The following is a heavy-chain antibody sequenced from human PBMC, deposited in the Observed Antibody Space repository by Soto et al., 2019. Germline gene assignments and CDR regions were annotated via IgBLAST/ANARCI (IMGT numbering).Heavy chain of an antibody. CDR1: GFTFSSYS. V-gene: IGHV3-21*01. CDR3: ARVSLGYCSSTSCYNSYYFDY. D-gene: IGHD2-2*01. Sequence: GGSLRLSYAASGFTFSSYSMNWVRQAPGKGLEWVSSISSSSSYIYYADSVKGRFTISRDNAKNSLYLQMNSLRAEDTAVYYCARVSLGYCSSTSCYNSYYFDYWGQGTLVTVSS. J-gene: IGHJ4*02. CDR2: ISSSSSYI.